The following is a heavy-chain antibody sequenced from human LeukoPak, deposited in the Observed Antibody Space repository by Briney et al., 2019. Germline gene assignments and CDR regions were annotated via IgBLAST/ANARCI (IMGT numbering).Heavy chain of an antibody. CDR2: ISGSGGST. J-gene: IGHJ4*02. CDR1: GFTFSSYS. CDR3: ARAAMVRGVGYFDY. D-gene: IGHD3-10*01. V-gene: IGHV3-23*01. Sequence: PGGSLRLSCAASGFTFSSYSMTWVRQAPGKGLEWVSVISGSGGSTYYGDSVKGRFTISRDNSKNTLYLQMNSLRAEDTAVYYCARAAMVRGVGYFDYWGQGTLVTVSS.